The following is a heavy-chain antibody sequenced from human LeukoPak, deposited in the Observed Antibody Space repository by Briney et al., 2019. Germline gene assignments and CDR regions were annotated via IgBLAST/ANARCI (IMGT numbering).Heavy chain of an antibody. Sequence: NPSETLSLTCTVSGYSISSGYFWGWIRQPPGRGLEWIGSIYYSGNTYCNPSLKSRVTISVDTSKNQFSLKLSSVTAADTAVYYCARSNYYDSSGFPYWGQGTLVTVSS. D-gene: IGHD3-22*01. J-gene: IGHJ4*02. V-gene: IGHV4-38-2*02. CDR3: ARSNYYDSSGFPY. CDR1: GYSISSGYF. CDR2: IYYSGNT.